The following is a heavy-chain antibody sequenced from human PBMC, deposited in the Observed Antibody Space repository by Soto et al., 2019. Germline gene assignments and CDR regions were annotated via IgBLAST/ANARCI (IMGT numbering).Heavy chain of an antibody. V-gene: IGHV3-7*01. CDR3: AREAPNWYFDY. CDR2: MNQDGSEK. J-gene: IGHJ4*02. CDR1: GFTFSSYW. Sequence: PGESLRLSCAASGFTFSSYWMSWVRQAPGKGLEWVANMNQDGSEKYYVDSVKGRFTISRDNAKNSLYLQMNSLRAEDTAVYYCAREAPNWYFDYWGQGTLVTVS.